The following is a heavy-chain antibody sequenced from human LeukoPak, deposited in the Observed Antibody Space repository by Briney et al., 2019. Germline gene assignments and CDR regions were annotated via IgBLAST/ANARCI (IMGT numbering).Heavy chain of an antibody. CDR1: GFTFSRYW. CDR3: AKSPIAAAGTRYFQH. CDR2: ISGSGGTT. D-gene: IGHD6-13*01. Sequence: GGSLRLSCAASGFTFSRYWMSWVRQAPGKGLEWVSAISGSGGTTYYADSVKGRFTISRDNSKSTLYLQLNSLRAEDTALYYCAKSPIAAAGTRYFQHWGQGTLVTVSS. J-gene: IGHJ1*01. V-gene: IGHV3-23*01.